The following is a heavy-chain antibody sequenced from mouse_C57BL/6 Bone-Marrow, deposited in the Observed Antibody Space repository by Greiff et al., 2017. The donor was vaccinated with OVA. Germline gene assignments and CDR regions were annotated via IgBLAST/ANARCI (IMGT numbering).Heavy chain of an antibody. Sequence: EVQVVESGGDLVKPGGSLQLSCAASGFTFSSYGMSWVRQTPDKRLEWVATISSGGSYTYYPDSVKGRFTISRDNAKNTLYLQMSSLKSEDTAMYYCARQGDGYEVAYWGQGTLVTVSA. CDR2: ISSGGSYT. CDR3: ARQGDGYEVAY. J-gene: IGHJ3*01. CDR1: GFTFSSYG. D-gene: IGHD2-2*01. V-gene: IGHV5-6*01.